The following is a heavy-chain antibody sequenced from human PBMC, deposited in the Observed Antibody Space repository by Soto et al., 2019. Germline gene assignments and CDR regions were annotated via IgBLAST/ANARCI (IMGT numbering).Heavy chain of an antibody. CDR2: IWYDGSNK. CDR3: ASPVYYYDSSGYYDYDYYGMDV. CDR1: GFTFSSYG. V-gene: IGHV3-33*01. D-gene: IGHD3-22*01. J-gene: IGHJ6*02. Sequence: GGSLRLSCAASGFTFSSYGMHWVRQAPGKGLEWVAVIWYDGSNKYYADSVKGRFTISRDNSKNTLYLQMNSLSAEDTAVYYCASPVYYYDSSGYYDYDYYGMDVWGQGTTVTVSS.